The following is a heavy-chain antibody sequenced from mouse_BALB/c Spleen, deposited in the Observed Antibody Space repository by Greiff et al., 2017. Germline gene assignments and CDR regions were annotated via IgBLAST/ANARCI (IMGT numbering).Heavy chain of an antibody. J-gene: IGHJ3*01. D-gene: IGHD2-14*01. CDR1: GFNIKDTY. V-gene: IGHV14-3*02. Sequence: VQLQQSGAELVKPGASVKLSCTASGFNIKDTYMHWVKQRPEQGLEWIGRIDPANGNTKYDPKFQGKATITADTSSNTAYLQLSSLTSEDAAVYYYAHRYDGFAYWGQGTLLTVSA. CDR2: IDPANGNT. CDR3: AHRYDGFAY.